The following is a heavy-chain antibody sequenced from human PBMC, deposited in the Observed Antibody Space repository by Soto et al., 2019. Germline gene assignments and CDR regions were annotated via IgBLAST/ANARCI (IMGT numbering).Heavy chain of an antibody. CDR2: ISGSGGST. D-gene: IGHD2-8*01. V-gene: IGHV3-23*01. CDR1: GFTFSSSA. CDR3: AKDCGVYCTNGVCYSYYGMDV. Sequence: GGSLRLSCAASGFTFSSSAMSWVRQAPGKGLEWVSAISGSGGSTYYADSVKGQVTISRDNSKNTLYLQMNSLRAEDTAVYYCAKDCGVYCTNGVCYSYYGMDVWGQGTTVTVSS. J-gene: IGHJ6*02.